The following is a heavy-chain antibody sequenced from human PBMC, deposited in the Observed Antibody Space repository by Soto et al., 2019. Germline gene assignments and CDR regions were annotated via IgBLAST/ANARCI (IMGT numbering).Heavy chain of an antibody. J-gene: IGHJ4*02. V-gene: IGHV4-4*07. CDR1: GTSVSNYY. CDR3: ARQSGSYDRYYFDY. CDR2: IYTSGST. Sequence: SETLSLTCSVSGTSVSNYYWSWIRQPAGKGLEHIGRIYTSGSTNYNPSFKSRVTISVDTSKNQFSLYLSSVTAADTAVIYCARQSGSYDRYYFDYWGQGTLVTVSS. D-gene: IGHD1-26*01.